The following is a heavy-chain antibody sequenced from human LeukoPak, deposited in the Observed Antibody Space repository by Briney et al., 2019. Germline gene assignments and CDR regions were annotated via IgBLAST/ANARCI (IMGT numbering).Heavy chain of an antibody. V-gene: IGHV3-48*02. J-gene: IGHJ4*02. CDR3: ARDDYGDMPLGY. CDR2: ISSSSSTI. Sequence: PGGSLRLSCAASGFTFSSYSRNWVRQAPGKGLEWVSYISSSSSTIYYADSVKRRFTISRDNAKNSLYLQMNSLRDEDTAVYYCARDDYGDMPLGYWGQGTLVTVSS. CDR1: GFTFSSYS. D-gene: IGHD4-17*01.